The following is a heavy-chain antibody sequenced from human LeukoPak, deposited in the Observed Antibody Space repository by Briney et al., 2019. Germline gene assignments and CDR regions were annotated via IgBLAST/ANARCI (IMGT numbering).Heavy chain of an antibody. D-gene: IGHD6-13*01. CDR2: VSDSGSST. CDR3: AKQNSRSSGWYD. Sequence: GGSLRLSCAASGFTFSSYAMSWVRQAPGKGLEWVSAVSDSGSSTYYADSVKGRFTISRDNSKNTLYLQMNSLRADDTAVYYCAKQNSRSSGWYDWGQGTLVTVSS. CDR1: GFTFSSYA. V-gene: IGHV3-23*01. J-gene: IGHJ4*02.